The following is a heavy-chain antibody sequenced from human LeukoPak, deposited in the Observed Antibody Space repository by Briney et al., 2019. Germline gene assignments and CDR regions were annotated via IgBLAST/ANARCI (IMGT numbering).Heavy chain of an antibody. J-gene: IGHJ4*02. D-gene: IGHD3-22*01. V-gene: IGHV4-31*03. CDR3: ARTPYYYDSSGTHFDY. CDR2: IYCSGST. Sequence: SETLSLTCTVSGGSISSGGYYWSWIRQHPGKGLEWIVYIYCSGSTYYNPSLKSRVTISVDTSKNQFSLKLSSVTAADTAVYYCARTPYYYDSSGTHFDYWGQGTLVTVSS. CDR1: GGSISSGGYY.